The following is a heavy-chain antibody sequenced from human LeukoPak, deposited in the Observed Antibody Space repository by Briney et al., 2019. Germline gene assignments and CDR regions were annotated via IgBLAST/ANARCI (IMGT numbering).Heavy chain of an antibody. CDR3: ARQQWLARTFDY. Sequence: SETLSLTCTVSGGSISSYYWSWIRQPPGKGLEWIGYIYYSGSTNYNPSLKSRVTISVDTSKNQFSLKLSSVTAADTAVYYCARQQWLARTFDYWGQGTLVTVSS. CDR2: IYYSGST. D-gene: IGHD6-19*01. V-gene: IGHV4-59*01. CDR1: GGSISSYY. J-gene: IGHJ4*02.